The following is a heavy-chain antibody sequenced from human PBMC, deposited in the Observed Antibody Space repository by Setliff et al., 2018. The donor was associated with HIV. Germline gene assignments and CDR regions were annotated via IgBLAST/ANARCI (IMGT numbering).Heavy chain of an antibody. J-gene: IGHJ3*01. Sequence: PSETLSLTCAVYGGSFSGYYWSWIRQPPGKGLEWIGEINHSGSTNYNPSLKSRVTMSVDTSKNQLSLKLRSVTAADTAVYYCARARITMTGGRLEPYAFDRWGQGTKVTVSS. CDR1: GGSFSGYY. V-gene: IGHV4-34*01. D-gene: IGHD3-22*01. CDR2: INHSGST. CDR3: ARARITMTGGRLEPYAFDR.